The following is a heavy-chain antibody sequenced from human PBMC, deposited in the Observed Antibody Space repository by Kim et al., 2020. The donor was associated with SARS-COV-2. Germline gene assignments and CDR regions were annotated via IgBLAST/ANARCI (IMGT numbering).Heavy chain of an antibody. CDR2: ISSSIISI. J-gene: IGHJ6*02. CDR3: ARWGDILTGGMDV. CDR1: GFTFSSYS. D-gene: IGHD3-9*01. Sequence: GGSLRLSCAASGFTFSSYSMNWVRQAPGKGLEWVSYISSSIISIHYADSVKGRFTISRDNAKNSLYLQMNSLRAEDTAAYYCARWGDILTGGMDVWGQGT. V-gene: IGHV3-21*01.